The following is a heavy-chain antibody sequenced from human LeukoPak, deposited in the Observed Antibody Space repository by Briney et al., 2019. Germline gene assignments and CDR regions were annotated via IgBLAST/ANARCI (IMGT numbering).Heavy chain of an antibody. CDR3: TRMNYYYGMDV. CDR1: GFTFGDYA. J-gene: IGHJ6*02. CDR2: IRSKAYGGTT. Sequence: PGRSVRLSCTASGFTFGDYAMSWVRQAPGKGLEWVGFIRSKAYGGTTEYAASVKGRFTISRDDSKSIAYLQMNSLKTEDTAVYYCTRMNYYYGMDVWGQGTTVTVSS. V-gene: IGHV3-49*04.